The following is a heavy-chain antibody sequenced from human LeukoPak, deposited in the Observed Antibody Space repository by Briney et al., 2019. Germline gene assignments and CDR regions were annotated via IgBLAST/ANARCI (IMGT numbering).Heavy chain of an antibody. CDR2: ISGSGGDT. Sequence: PGRSLRLSRAVSIFTSTSYAMGWVRQAPGKGLEWVSAISGSGGDTYYADSVKGRFTFSRDNSKNTLYLQMNSLRPEDTALYCCAKAVWFGEFDYYYFGLDVWGQGTTVTVSS. J-gene: IGHJ6*02. V-gene: IGHV3-23*01. CDR3: AKAVWFGEFDYYYFGLDV. D-gene: IGHD3-10*01. CDR1: IFTSTSYA.